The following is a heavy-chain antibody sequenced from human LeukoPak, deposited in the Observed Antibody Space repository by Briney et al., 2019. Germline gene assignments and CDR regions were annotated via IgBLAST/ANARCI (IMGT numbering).Heavy chain of an antibody. V-gene: IGHV3-30*04. CDR2: ISYDGSNK. CDR1: GFTFSSYA. J-gene: IGHJ4*02. Sequence: GGSLRLSCAASGFTFSSYAMHWVRQAPGKGLEWVAIISYDGSNKYYADSVKGRFTISRDNSKNTLYLQMNSLRAEDTAVYYCARDWADIVVVVAATGGFDYWGQGTLATVSS. D-gene: IGHD2-15*01. CDR3: ARDWADIVVVVAATGGFDY.